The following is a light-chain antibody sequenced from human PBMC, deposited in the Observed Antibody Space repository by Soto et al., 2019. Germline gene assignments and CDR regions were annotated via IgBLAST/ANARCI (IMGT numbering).Light chain of an antibody. CDR1: QSVTTY. CDR3: QQRSNWPPGVT. Sequence: EVVLTQSPATLSLSPGERATLSCTASQSVTTYLAWYQQKPGQAPRLLIYAASTRATGIPARFSGSGSGTDFTLTISSLEPEDFAVYYCQQRSNWPPGVTFGPGTKVDIK. V-gene: IGKV3-11*01. J-gene: IGKJ3*01. CDR2: AAS.